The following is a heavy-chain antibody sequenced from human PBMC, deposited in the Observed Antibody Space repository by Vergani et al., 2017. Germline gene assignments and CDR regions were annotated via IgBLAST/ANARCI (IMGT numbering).Heavy chain of an antibody. CDR2: TWYDGNNK. V-gene: IGHV3-33*06. Sequence: QVQLVKSGGGVVQPGRSLRLSCAASGFTFNQYGMHWVRQAPGKGLEWVAVTWYDGNNKQYADSVKGRFTISRDNSKSTMCLQMNSLRDEDTGVYYCAKGGWNYWFDSWGQGTLVIVS. D-gene: IGHD1-1*01. CDR1: GFTFNQYG. J-gene: IGHJ5*01. CDR3: AKGGWNYWFDS.